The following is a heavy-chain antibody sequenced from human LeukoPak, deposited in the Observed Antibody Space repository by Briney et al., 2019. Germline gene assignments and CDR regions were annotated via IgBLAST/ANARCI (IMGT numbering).Heavy chain of an antibody. Sequence: GESLKISCQGSGYTFITYWIGWVRQMPGKGLEWMGIIFPADSDPRYSPSFQGQVTFSADKSINTAYLQFNSLKASGTAIYYCARRRGIAAMSAFDIWGQGTMVTVSS. CDR3: ARRRGIAAMSAFDI. J-gene: IGHJ3*02. CDR1: GYTFITYW. CDR2: IFPADSDP. D-gene: IGHD6-13*01. V-gene: IGHV5-51*01.